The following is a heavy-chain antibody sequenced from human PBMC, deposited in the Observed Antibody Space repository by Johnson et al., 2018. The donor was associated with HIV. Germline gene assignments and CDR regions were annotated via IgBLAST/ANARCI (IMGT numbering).Heavy chain of an antibody. J-gene: IGHJ3*02. Sequence: QMQLVESGGGLVQPGGSLRLSCAASGFTFSSYWMSWVRQAPGKGLEWVAVISYDGSNKYYADSVKGRFTISRDNSKNTLYLQMNSLRAEDTAVYYCARDKGIAARLGAFDIWGQGTMVTVSS. D-gene: IGHD6-6*01. CDR2: ISYDGSNK. V-gene: IGHV3-30-3*01. CDR3: ARDKGIAARLGAFDI. CDR1: GFTFSSYW.